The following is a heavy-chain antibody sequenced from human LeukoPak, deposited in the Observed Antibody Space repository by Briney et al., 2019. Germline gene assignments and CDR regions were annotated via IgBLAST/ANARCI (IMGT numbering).Heavy chain of an antibody. Sequence: GGSLRLSCAASGFTFSSYGMHWVRQAPGKGLEWVAVISYDGSNKYYADSVKGRFTISRDNSKNTLYLQMNSLRAEDTAVYYCAKDSSSVVRGVTFFDYWGQGTLVTVSP. D-gene: IGHD3-10*01. CDR2: ISYDGSNK. CDR3: AKDSSSVVRGVTFFDY. CDR1: GFTFSSYG. V-gene: IGHV3-30*18. J-gene: IGHJ4*02.